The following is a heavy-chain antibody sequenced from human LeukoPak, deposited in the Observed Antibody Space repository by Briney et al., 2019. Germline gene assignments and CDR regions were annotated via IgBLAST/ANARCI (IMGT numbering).Heavy chain of an antibody. CDR3: ARGDFGETNTAFDV. CDR1: GYTFTDYD. Sequence: VASVKVSCKTSGYTFTDYDVHWVRQAPGQGLEWMGWINPNSAGTNYAQRLQGRVTFTRDTPLSIAYMELSSLTSEDAAVYFCARGDFGETNTAFDVWGQGTLVAVSS. D-gene: IGHD4-17*01. V-gene: IGHV1-8*03. CDR2: INPNSAGT. J-gene: IGHJ3*01.